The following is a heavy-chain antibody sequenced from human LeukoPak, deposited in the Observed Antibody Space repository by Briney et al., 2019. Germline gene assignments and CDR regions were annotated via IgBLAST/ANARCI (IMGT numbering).Heavy chain of an antibody. J-gene: IGHJ4*02. V-gene: IGHV4-39*01. CDR3: TTGRSDYFDF. CDR1: GGSISSSSLY. Sequence: PSETLSLTCTVSGGSISSSSLYWGWIRQPPGKGLEWIGSIYYSGSTYYNPSLKSRATISVDTSKNQFSLKLSSVTAADTAVYYCTTGRSDYFDFWGQGTLVTVSS. D-gene: IGHD1-1*01. CDR2: IYYSGST.